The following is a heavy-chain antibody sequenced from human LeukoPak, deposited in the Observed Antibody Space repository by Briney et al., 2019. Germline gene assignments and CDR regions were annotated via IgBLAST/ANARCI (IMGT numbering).Heavy chain of an antibody. J-gene: IGHJ4*02. V-gene: IGHV3-30*18. Sequence: GGSLRLSCAASGFTFSNYGIHWVRQAPGKGLEWVAVISYDGSKRYYADSVKGRFTISRDNSKNTLYLQMNSLGAEDTAVYYCAKDRYYGSGSPRPFDYWGQGTLVTVSS. CDR2: ISYDGSKR. CDR3: AKDRYYGSGSPRPFDY. CDR1: GFTFSNYG. D-gene: IGHD3-10*01.